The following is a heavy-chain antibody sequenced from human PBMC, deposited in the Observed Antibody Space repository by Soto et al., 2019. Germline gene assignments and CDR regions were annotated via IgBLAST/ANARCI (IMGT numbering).Heavy chain of an antibody. CDR1: GITFSSSA. CDR2: ISVSGGST. J-gene: IGHJ5*02. D-gene: IGHD3-10*01. CDR3: ANSAMVRGGGWFDP. V-gene: IGHV3-23*01. Sequence: EVQLLASGGGLVQPGGSLRLSCAASGITFSSSAMSWVRQAPGKGLEWVSDISVSGGSTYYADSVKGRFTISRDNSKNTLYLQMNSLRSEDTAVYYCANSAMVRGGGWFDPWGQGTLVTVSS.